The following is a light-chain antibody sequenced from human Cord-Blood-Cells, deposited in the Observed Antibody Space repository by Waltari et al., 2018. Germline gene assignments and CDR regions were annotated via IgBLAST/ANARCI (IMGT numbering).Light chain of an antibody. CDR2: LGS. Sequence: IVMPQSPLSLPVTTGEPASISCRSSQSLLHSNGYNYLDWYLQKPGQSPQLLIYLGSNRASGVPDRFSGSGSGTDFTLKISRVEAEDVGVYYCMQALQTPRTFGQGTKVEIK. J-gene: IGKJ1*01. CDR3: MQALQTPRT. V-gene: IGKV2-28*01. CDR1: QSLLHSNGYNY.